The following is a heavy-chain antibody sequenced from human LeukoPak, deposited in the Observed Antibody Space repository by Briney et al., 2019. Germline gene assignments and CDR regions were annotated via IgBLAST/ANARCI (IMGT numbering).Heavy chain of an antibody. CDR3: AREYYGSGSYVIDY. Sequence: SETLSLTCTVSGGSISTFHWSWIRQPPGRGLEWIGFNHNTGSTNYNPSLKSRVTISADTSKNQFSLKLSSVTAADTAVYYCAREYYGSGSYVIDYWGQGTLVAVSS. V-gene: IGHV4-59*01. CDR1: GGSISTFH. D-gene: IGHD3-10*01. CDR2: NHNTGST. J-gene: IGHJ4*02.